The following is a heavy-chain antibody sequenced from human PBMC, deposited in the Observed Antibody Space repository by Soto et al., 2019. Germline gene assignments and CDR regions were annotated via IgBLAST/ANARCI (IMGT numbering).Heavy chain of an antibody. CDR1: GGTFSSYT. CDR3: AREPRGARAVAGPTVDAFDI. CDR2: IIPILGIA. J-gene: IGHJ3*02. V-gene: IGHV1-69*08. Sequence: QVQLVQSGAEVKKPGSSVKVSCKASGGTFSSYTISWVRQAPGQGLEWMGRIIPILGIANYAQKFQGRVTITADKSTSTAYMELSSLRSEDTAVYYCAREPRGARAVAGPTVDAFDIWGQGTMVTVSS. D-gene: IGHD6-19*01.